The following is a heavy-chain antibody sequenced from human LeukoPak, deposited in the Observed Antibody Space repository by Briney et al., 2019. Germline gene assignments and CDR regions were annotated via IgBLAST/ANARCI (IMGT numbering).Heavy chain of an antibody. CDR2: INGDGSST. CDR3: ARAVYYSNYLGY. J-gene: IGHJ4*01. D-gene: IGHD3-10*01. V-gene: IGHV3-74*01. Sequence: PGGSLRLSCGASGFXFSSYWIHWVRQAPGKGLVWVSRINGDGSSTNYADSVKGRFPISRDNAKNTLYLQMSSLRAEDTAVYYCARAVYYSNYLGYWGQGTLVTVSS. CDR1: GFXFSSYW.